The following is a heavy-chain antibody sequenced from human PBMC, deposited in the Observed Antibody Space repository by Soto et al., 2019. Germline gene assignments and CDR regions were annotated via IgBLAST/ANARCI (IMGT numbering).Heavy chain of an antibody. CDR1: GFTFRSYG. CDR3: AKIGDYSYYYYGMDV. J-gene: IGHJ6*02. Sequence: GGSLRLSCAASGFTFRSYGMHWVRQAPGTGLEWVAVISYDGSNKYYADSVKGRFTISRDNSKNTLYLQMNSLRAEDTAVYYCAKIGDYSYYYYGMDVWGRGTTVTVSS. V-gene: IGHV3-30*18. D-gene: IGHD4-17*01. CDR2: ISYDGSNK.